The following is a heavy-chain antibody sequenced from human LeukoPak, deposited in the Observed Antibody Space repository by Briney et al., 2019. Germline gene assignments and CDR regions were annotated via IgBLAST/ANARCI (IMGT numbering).Heavy chain of an antibody. V-gene: IGHV4-59*08. Sequence: SETLSLTCTVSGGSISSYYWGWIRQPPGKGLEWIGYIYYSGSTNYNPSLKSRVTISVDTSKNQFSLKLSSVTAADTAVYYCARWWGSGSYYILYYWGQGTLVTVSS. CDR2: IYYSGST. CDR3: ARWWGSGSYYILYY. D-gene: IGHD3-10*01. CDR1: GGSISSYY. J-gene: IGHJ4*02.